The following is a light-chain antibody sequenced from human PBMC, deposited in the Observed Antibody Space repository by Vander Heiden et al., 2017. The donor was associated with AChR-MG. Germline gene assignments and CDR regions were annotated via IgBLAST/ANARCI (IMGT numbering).Light chain of an antibody. CDR3: QTWGTGIPV. V-gene: IGLV4-69*01. CDR1: SGHSSYA. Sequence: QLVLTPSPSASASLGASVKLTSTLSSGHSSYAIAWHQQQTEKGPRYLMRLNSYGSHSKGDGIPDRFSGSSSGAERYLTISSLQSEDAADYYCQTWGTGIPVFGGGTKLTVL. J-gene: IGLJ3*02. CDR2: LNSYGSH.